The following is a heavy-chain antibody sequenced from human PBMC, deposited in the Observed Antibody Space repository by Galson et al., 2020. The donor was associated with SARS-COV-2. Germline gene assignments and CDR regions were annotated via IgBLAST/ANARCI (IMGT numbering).Heavy chain of an antibody. D-gene: IGHD5-12*01. Sequence: GESLKISCAASGFTFSTYAMSWVRQAPGKGLEWVSRIKSDGTYTDYADSVKGPFTISRDNAKNTLYLQMKSLRVEDTAVYYCARDHYGYNSLDQWGQGTLVTVSS. CDR3: ARDHYGYNSLDQ. CDR2: IKSDGTYT. V-gene: IGHV3-74*01. CDR1: GFTFSTYA. J-gene: IGHJ5*02.